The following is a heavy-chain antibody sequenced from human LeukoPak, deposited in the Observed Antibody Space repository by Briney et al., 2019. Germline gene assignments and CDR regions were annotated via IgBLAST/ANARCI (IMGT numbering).Heavy chain of an antibody. Sequence: SVKVSCKASGGTFSNYAISWVRQAPGQGLEWMGGIIPIFGTANYAQKFQGRVTITADESTSTAYMELSSLRSEDTAVYYCARSGQVYYYDTSGYLGVYWGQGTLVTVSS. V-gene: IGHV1-69*13. D-gene: IGHD3-22*01. CDR2: IIPIFGTA. CDR1: GGTFSNYA. J-gene: IGHJ4*02. CDR3: ARSGQVYYYDTSGYLGVY.